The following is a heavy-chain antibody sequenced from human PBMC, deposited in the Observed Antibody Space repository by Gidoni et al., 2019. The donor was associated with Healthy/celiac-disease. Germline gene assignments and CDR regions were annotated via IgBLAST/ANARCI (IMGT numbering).Heavy chain of an antibody. J-gene: IGHJ4*02. D-gene: IGHD2-2*01. CDR1: GWSFSGYY. CDR2: INHSGST. CDR3: ARGSRRYCSSTSCYAGGIYYFDY. Sequence: QVQLQQWGAGLLKPSETLSLTCAVYGWSFSGYYWSRIRQPPGKGLEWIGEINHSGSTNYNPSLKSRVTISVDTSKNQFSLKLSSVTAADTAVYYCARGSRRYCSSTSCYAGGIYYFDYWGQGTLVTVSS. V-gene: IGHV4-34*01.